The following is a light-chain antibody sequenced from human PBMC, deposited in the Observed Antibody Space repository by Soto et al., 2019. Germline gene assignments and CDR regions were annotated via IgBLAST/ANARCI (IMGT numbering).Light chain of an antibody. CDR2: EGT. CDR1: SSDIGRYKF. J-gene: IGLJ1*01. CDR3: CSYVGGYSYV. Sequence: QSVLTQPASVSGSPGQSITISCTGTSSDIGRYKFVSWFQQHPGKAPKLLIFEGTNRPSGVSNRFSGSTSGNTASLTISGLQAEDEADYYCCSYVGGYSYVFGIGTKVTVL. V-gene: IGLV2-23*01.